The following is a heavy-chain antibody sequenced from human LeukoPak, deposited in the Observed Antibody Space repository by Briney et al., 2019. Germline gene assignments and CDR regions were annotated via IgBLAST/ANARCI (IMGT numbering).Heavy chain of an antibody. Sequence: GESLKISCKGSGYNFTNYWIGWVRQMPGKGLEWMGIIYPGDSDTRYSPSFQGQVTISADKSINTAYLQWSSLKVSDTAMYYCARLPHSSSWLPAEYFQHWGQGTLVTVSS. CDR3: ARLPHSSSWLPAEYFQH. V-gene: IGHV5-51*01. CDR1: GYNFTNYW. J-gene: IGHJ1*01. D-gene: IGHD6-13*01. CDR2: IYPGDSDT.